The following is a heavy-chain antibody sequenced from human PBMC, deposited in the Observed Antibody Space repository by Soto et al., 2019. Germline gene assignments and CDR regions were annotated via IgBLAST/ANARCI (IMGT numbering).Heavy chain of an antibody. CDR2: IVVGSGNT. CDR3: AADPDYTYYDFWSGSFDP. CDR1: GLTFTSSA. D-gene: IGHD3-3*01. Sequence: SVKVSCKASGLTFTSSAVQWVRQARGQRLEWIGWIVVGSGNTNYAQKFQERVTITRDMSTSTAYMELSSLRSEDTAVYYCAADPDYTYYDFWSGSFDPWGQGTLVTVSS. J-gene: IGHJ5*02. V-gene: IGHV1-58*01.